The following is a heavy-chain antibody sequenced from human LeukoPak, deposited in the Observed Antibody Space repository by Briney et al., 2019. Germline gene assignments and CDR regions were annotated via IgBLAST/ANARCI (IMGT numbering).Heavy chain of an antibody. V-gene: IGHV4-34*01. D-gene: IGHD5-24*01. CDR1: GGSFSGYY. CDR3: ARGGRRWLPFDP. Sequence: PSETLSLTCAVYGGSFSGYYWSWIRQPPGKGLEWIGEINHSGSTNYNPSLKSRVTIPVDTSKNQFSLKLSSVTAADTAVYYCARGGRRWLPFDPWGQGTLVTASS. J-gene: IGHJ5*02. CDR2: INHSGST.